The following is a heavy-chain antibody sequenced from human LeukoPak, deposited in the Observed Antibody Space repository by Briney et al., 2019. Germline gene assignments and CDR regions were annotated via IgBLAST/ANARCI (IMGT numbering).Heavy chain of an antibody. Sequence: SETLSLTCTVSGGSISGSSYYWGWIRQPPGKGLEWIGSIYYSGSTYYNPSLKSRVTIPVDTSKNQFSLKLSSVTAADTAVYYCASPMTTVTTFDYWGQGTLVTVSS. V-gene: IGHV4-39*01. D-gene: IGHD4-17*01. CDR2: IYYSGST. J-gene: IGHJ4*02. CDR1: GGSISGSSYY. CDR3: ASPMTTVTTFDY.